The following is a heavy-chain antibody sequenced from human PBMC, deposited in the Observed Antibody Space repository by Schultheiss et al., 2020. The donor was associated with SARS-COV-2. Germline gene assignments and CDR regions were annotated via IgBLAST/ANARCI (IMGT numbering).Heavy chain of an antibody. Sequence: GGSLRLSCAASGFTFSSYWMSWVRQAPGKGLEWVGFIRSKAYGGTTEYAASVKGRFTISRDDSKSIAYLQMNSLKTEDTAVYYCTRGRITMKRIVGDAFDIWGQGTMVTVSS. V-gene: IGHV3-49*04. D-gene: IGHD3-22*01. CDR2: IRSKAYGGTT. CDR3: TRGRITMKRIVGDAFDI. J-gene: IGHJ3*02. CDR1: GFTFSSYW.